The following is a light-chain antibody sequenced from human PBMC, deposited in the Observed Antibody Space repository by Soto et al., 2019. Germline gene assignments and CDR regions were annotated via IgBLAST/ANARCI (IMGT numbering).Light chain of an antibody. CDR2: AAS. J-gene: IGKJ4*01. CDR1: QGINNY. V-gene: IGKV1-9*01. CDR3: QQVNSYPLT. Sequence: DTQLTQSPSFLSASVGDRVSITCRASQGINNYLAWYQQKPGKAPKFVMYAASTFRSGVPSRFSGSGSGTEFTLTITSLQPEDFAIYYCQQVNSYPLTFGGGTKVELK.